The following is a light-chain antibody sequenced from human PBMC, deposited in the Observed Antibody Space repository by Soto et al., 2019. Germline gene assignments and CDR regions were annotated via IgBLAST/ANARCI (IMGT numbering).Light chain of an antibody. V-gene: IGLV1-40*01. Sequence: QSVLTQPPSVSGAPGQRVTISCTWTSSNIGAGYDVHWYQQFPGTAPKLLIYGNRNRPSGVPDRFSGSKSGTSASLAITGLPAEDEATYFCQSCDSRLSGSGVFGTGTKLTVL. CDR1: SSNIGAGYD. CDR2: GNR. CDR3: QSCDSRLSGSGV. J-gene: IGLJ1*01.